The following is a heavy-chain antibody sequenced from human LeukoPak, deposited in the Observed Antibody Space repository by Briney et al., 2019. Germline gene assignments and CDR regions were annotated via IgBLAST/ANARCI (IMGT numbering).Heavy chain of an antibody. Sequence: GGSLRLSCAASGFAFSSYNMNWVRQAPGKGLEWISYIGSSGSPTHYADSVGGRFTISRDNAKNSLYLQMNSLRDEDTAVYFCARRPYSDTSGRLLDVWGQGTTVTVSS. V-gene: IGHV3-48*02. CDR3: ARRPYSDTSGRLLDV. D-gene: IGHD3-22*01. J-gene: IGHJ6*02. CDR1: GFAFSSYN. CDR2: IGSSGSPT.